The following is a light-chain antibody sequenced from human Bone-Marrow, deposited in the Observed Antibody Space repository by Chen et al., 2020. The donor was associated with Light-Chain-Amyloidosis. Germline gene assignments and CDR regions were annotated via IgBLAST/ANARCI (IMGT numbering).Light chain of an antibody. CDR2: EVT. CDR1: SSDVGGDKH. J-gene: IGLJ1*01. Sequence: QSALTQPASVSGSPGQSITISCTGTSSDVGGDKHVSWYQQHPDKAPKLMIYEVTNRPSWVPDRFSGSKSDTTASLTISGLQTEDGAEYFCSSYTSTNPLVFGSGTRVTVL. V-gene: IGLV2-14*01. CDR3: SSYTSTNPLV.